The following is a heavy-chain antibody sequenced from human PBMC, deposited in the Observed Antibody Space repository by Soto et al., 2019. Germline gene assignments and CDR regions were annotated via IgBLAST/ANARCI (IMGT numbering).Heavy chain of an antibody. Sequence: GGSLRLSCAASGFTFSNAWMSWVRQAPGKGLEWVGRIKSKTDGGTTDYAAPVKGRFTISRDDSKSTLYLQMNSLKTEDTAVYYCTTPYGRYCSSTSCPLIAFDIWGQGTMVTVSS. J-gene: IGHJ3*02. CDR1: GFTFSNAW. CDR3: TTPYGRYCSSTSCPLIAFDI. CDR2: IKSKTDGGTT. V-gene: IGHV3-15*01. D-gene: IGHD2-2*01.